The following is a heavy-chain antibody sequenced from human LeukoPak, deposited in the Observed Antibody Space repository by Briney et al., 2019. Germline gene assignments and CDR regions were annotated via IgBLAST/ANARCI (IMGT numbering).Heavy chain of an antibody. D-gene: IGHD2-2*01. CDR2: ISGGGDST. J-gene: IGHJ4*02. CDR3: ARDRVVVPIAMEYDY. Sequence: GGSLRLSCAASGLTFSNFAMSWVRQAPGKGLEWVSAISGGGDSTYYADSVKGRFTVSRDNSKNTLYLQMNSLTDDDTAVYYCARDRVVVPIAMEYDYWGQGTLVTVSS. CDR1: GLTFSNFA. V-gene: IGHV3-23*01.